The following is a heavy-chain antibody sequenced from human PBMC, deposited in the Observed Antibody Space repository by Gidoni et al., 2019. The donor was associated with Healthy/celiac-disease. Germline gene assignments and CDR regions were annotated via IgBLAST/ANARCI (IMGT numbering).Heavy chain of an antibody. CDR2: INPNSGGT. J-gene: IGHJ4*02. D-gene: IGHD2-15*01. Sequence: QVQLVQSGAEVKKPGASVKVSCKASGYTFTGYYMPWVSQAPGQGLEWMGWINPNSGGTNYAQKFQGWVTMTRDTSISTAYMELSRLRSDDTAVYYCARGKGYCSGGSCHIITYPFDYWGQGTLVTVSS. V-gene: IGHV1-2*04. CDR1: GYTFTGYY. CDR3: ARGKGYCSGGSCHIITYPFDY.